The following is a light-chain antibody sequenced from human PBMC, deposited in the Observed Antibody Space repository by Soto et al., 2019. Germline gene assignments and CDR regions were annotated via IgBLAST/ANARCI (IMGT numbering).Light chain of an antibody. Sequence: QSVLTQPPSVSPPPGQRVTFSSLGPYSNIGNNFVSWYQHVPGTAPKLLIYANNKRPSGIPDRFSGSKPGTSATLDIFGLQTGDEADYYCGTWDYSLTAFVFGGGTKLTVL. CDR2: ANN. CDR3: GTWDYSLTAFV. J-gene: IGLJ2*01. CDR1: YSNIGNNF. V-gene: IGLV1-51*01.